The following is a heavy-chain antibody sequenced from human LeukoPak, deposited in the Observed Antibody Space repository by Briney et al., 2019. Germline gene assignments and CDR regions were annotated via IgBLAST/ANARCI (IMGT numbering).Heavy chain of an antibody. Sequence: ASVKVSCEASGYTFTGYYVHWVRQAPGQGLEWMEWINPNSGGTNYAQKFQGRVTMTRDTSISTAYMELSRLRSDDTAVYYCARELAGGVAGGYYYYYGMDVWGQGTTVTVSS. D-gene: IGHD6-13*01. CDR1: GYTFTGYY. V-gene: IGHV1-2*02. CDR3: ARELAGGVAGGYYYYYGMDV. J-gene: IGHJ6*02. CDR2: INPNSGGT.